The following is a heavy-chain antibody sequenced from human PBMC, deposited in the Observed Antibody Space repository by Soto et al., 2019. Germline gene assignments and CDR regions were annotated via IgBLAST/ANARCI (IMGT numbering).Heavy chain of an antibody. D-gene: IGHD1-1*01. V-gene: IGHV3-23*01. J-gene: IGHJ5*02. CDR2: ITSSGGSA. Sequence: GGSLRLSCAASAFTFSSYAMSWVRQAPGKGLEWVSAITSSGGSAYYADSVKGRFTISRDNSKNTLYLQMNSLRAEDTAVYYCARRRYERNWFDPWGQGTLVTVSS. CDR1: AFTFSSYA. CDR3: ARRRYERNWFDP.